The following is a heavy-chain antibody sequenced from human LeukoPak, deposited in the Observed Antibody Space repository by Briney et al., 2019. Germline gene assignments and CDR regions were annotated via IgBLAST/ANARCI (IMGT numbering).Heavy chain of an antibody. CDR1: GFTFSSYA. J-gene: IGHJ4*02. D-gene: IGHD6-19*01. CDR2: ISGSGGST. V-gene: IGHV3-23*01. CDR3: AKDRSYSSGWFPFDY. Sequence: GGSPRLSCAASGFTFSSYAMSWVRQAPGKGLEWVSAISGSGGSTYYADSVKGRFTISRDNSKNTLYLQMNSLRAEDTAVYYCAKDRSYSSGWFPFDYWGQGTLVTVSS.